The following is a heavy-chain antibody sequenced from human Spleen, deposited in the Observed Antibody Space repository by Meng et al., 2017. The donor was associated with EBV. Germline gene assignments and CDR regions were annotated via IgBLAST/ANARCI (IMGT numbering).Heavy chain of an antibody. CDR3: ARLGYKMVGAIPHLDFEY. V-gene: IGHV1-18*01. CDR2: ISAYNGDT. D-gene: IGHD1-26*01. CDR1: GYTLTSYG. J-gene: IGHJ4*02. Sequence: QVQLVQSGAEVKKPGASVKVSCKASGYTLTSYGISWVRQAPGQGLEWMGWISAYNGDTDYSQNLQDRVTMTRDTSTSTAYMELRSLRSDDTAVYYCARLGYKMVGAIPHLDFEYWGQGTLVTVSS.